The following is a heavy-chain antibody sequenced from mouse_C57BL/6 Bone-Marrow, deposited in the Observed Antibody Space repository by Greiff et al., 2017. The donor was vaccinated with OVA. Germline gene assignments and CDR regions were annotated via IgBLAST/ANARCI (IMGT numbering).Heavy chain of an antibody. CDR3: AREDYYGSSYRFAY. CDR2: IYPRSGNT. CDR1: GYTFTSYG. Sequence: VKLQESGAELARPGASVKLSCKASGYTFTSYGISWVKQRTGQGLEWIGEIYPRSGNTYYNEKFKGKATLTADKSSSTAYMELRSLTSEDSAVYFGAREDYYGSSYRFAYWGQGTLVTVSA. D-gene: IGHD1-1*01. V-gene: IGHV1-81*01. J-gene: IGHJ3*01.